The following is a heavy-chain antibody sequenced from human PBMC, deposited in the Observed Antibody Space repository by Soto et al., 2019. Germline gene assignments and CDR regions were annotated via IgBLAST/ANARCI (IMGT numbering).Heavy chain of an antibody. D-gene: IGHD6-13*01. CDR2: ISSSSSTI. V-gene: IGHV3-48*01. CDR1: GFTISNYA. CDR3: PRHPDRIAQIGWFDP. Sequence: GGSMILCCGASGFTISNYAMSLVRQAPGKGLEWVSYISSSSSTIYYADSVKGRFTISRDNAKNSLYLQMNSLRAEDTAVYYCPRHPDRIAQIGWFDPWGQGTLVTVSS. J-gene: IGHJ5*02.